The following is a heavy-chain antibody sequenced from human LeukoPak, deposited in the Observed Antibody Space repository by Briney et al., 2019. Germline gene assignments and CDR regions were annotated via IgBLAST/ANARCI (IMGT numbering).Heavy chain of an antibody. CDR1: GYSCTSSW. J-gene: IGHJ4*02. D-gene: IGHD1-26*01. V-gene: IGHV5-51*01. CDR3: AIYSDTYYFDH. Sequence: GESLQISCKGSGYSCTSSWIGWVRQMPGKGLEWMGIIYPGDSDTRYSPSFQGQVTISADKSISTAYLQWSSLKASDTAMYYCAIYSDTYYFDHWGQGTLVTVSS. CDR2: IYPGDSDT.